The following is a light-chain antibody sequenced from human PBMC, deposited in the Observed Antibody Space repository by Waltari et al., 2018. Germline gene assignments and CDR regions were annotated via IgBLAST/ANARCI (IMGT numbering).Light chain of an antibody. V-gene: IGKV1-5*03. CDR3: QQYNSYSLLT. CDR2: KAS. Sequence: EIHMPHSPSPRSASGGDRFTITCRASQSISNWLAWYQQKPGKAPKLLIYKASTLESGVPSRFSGSGSGTEFTLTISSLQPDDFATYFCQQYNSYSLLTFGGGTKVEIK. CDR1: QSISNW. J-gene: IGKJ4*01.